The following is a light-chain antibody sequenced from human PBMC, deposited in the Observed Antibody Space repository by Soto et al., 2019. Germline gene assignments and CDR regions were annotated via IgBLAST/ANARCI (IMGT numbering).Light chain of an antibody. V-gene: IGLV1-40*01. J-gene: IGLJ3*02. CDR1: RSNIGAGEV. Sequence: QSVLTQPPSVSGAPGQRVIISCTGSRSNIGAGEVVYWYRRLPGTAPKLLIYGNNQRPSGVPDRFSGSKSGTSASLAIAGLQAEDEADYSCQSYDSSLSIGVFGGGTKLTVL. CDR3: QSYDSSLSIGV. CDR2: GNN.